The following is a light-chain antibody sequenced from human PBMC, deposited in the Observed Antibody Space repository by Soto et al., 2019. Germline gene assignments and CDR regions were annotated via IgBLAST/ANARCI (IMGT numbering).Light chain of an antibody. Sequence: DILMIQSPSTLSASVGERVTITCRASQTISSWLAWYQQKPGKAHKILIYDVSSMGSGVPSRFSGSGSGTGFTLTISSLEPEDFAAYYCQQYNTHPITCGQGTRLEIK. J-gene: IGKJ5*01. CDR2: DVS. CDR3: QQYNTHPIT. CDR1: QTISSW. V-gene: IGKV1-5*01.